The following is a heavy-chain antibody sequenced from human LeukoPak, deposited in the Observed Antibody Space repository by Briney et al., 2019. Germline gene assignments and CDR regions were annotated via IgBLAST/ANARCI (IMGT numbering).Heavy chain of an antibody. CDR1: GFTFSSYG. CDR2: ISYDGSNK. CDR3: AKDTWGY. V-gene: IGHV3-30*18. J-gene: IGHJ4*02. Sequence: GGSLRLSCAASGFTFSSYGMHWVRQAPGKGLEWVAVISYDGSNKCYADSVKGRFTISRDNSKNTLYLQMNSLRAEDTAVYYCAKDTWGYWGQGTLVTVSS. D-gene: IGHD3-16*01.